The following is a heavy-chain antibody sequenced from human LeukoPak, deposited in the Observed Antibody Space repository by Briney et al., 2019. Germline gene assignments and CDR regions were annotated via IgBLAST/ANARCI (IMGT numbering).Heavy chain of an antibody. Sequence: GGSLRLSCAASEFTFSSYSMNWVRQAPGKGLEWISSISSSSSYIYYADSVKGRITISRNNSKSTLYLQMNSVRAEDTAVYYCPNPLLRGGLWGQGTLVTVSS. J-gene: IGHJ4*02. D-gene: IGHD2-15*01. V-gene: IGHV3-21*04. CDR3: PNPLLRGGL. CDR1: EFTFSSYS. CDR2: ISSSSSYI.